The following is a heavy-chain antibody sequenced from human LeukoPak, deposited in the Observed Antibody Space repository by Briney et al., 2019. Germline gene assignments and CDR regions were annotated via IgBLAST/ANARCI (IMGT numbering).Heavy chain of an antibody. CDR3: ARAYGDYESGYDAFDI. Sequence: PSQTLSLTCTVSGGSISSGDYYWSWIRQPPGKGLEWIGYIYYSGSTYYNPSLKSRVTISVDTSKNQFSLKLSSVTAADTAVYYCARAYGDYESGYDAFDIWGQGTMVTVSS. CDR2: IYYSGST. J-gene: IGHJ3*02. V-gene: IGHV4-30-4*01. D-gene: IGHD4-17*01. CDR1: GGSISSGDYY.